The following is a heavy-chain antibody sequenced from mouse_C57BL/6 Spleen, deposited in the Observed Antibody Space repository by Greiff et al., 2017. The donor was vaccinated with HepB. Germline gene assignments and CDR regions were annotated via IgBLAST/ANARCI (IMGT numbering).Heavy chain of an antibody. J-gene: IGHJ3*01. Sequence: VQLQQPGAELVKPGASVKMSCKASGYTFTSYWITWVKQRPGQGLEWIGDIYPGSGSTNYNEKFKSKATLAVDTSSSTAYMQLSSLTSEDSAVYDCARAQLRDSWFAYWGQGTLVTVSA. CDR2: IYPGSGST. CDR1: GYTFTSYW. V-gene: IGHV1-55*01. D-gene: IGHD3-2*02. CDR3: ARAQLRDSWFAY.